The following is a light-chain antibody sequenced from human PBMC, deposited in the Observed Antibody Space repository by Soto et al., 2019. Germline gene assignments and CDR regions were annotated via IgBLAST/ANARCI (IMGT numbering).Light chain of an antibody. CDR2: DVS. CDR3: QQYKSPWT. J-gene: IGKJ1*01. CDR1: QSISAW. Sequence: DIQMTQSPSTLSASVGDRVTITCRASQSISAWLAWYQQRPGKAPDLLIYDVSTLESGVPSRFSGSGSETEFTITISSLQPNDSATYFCQQYKSPWTFGQGTKVEIK. V-gene: IGKV1-5*01.